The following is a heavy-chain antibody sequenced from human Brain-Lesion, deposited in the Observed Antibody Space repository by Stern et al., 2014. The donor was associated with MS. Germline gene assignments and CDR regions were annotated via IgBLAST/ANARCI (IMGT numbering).Heavy chain of an antibody. D-gene: IGHD2-15*01. V-gene: IGHV4-39*01. CDR2: IYYSGNT. CDR1: GGSVSSTSYA. Sequence: VQLVESGPGLVKPSETLSLTCTVAGGSVSSTSYAWAWIRQPPGKGLEWIGTIYYSGNTYYSPSLKGRPPIPLAPSKNQSPRQRRLVTAADTAVYYCAGEEDIRYCSGGSCTGNWFDPWGQGTLVTVSS. J-gene: IGHJ5*02. CDR3: AGEEDIRYCSGGSCTGNWFDP.